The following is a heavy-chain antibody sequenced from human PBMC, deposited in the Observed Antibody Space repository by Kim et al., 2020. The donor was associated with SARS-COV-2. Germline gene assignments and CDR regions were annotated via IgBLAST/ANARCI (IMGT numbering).Heavy chain of an antibody. CDR1: GGSFSGYY. Sequence: SETLSLTCAVYGGSFSGYYWSWIRQPPGKGLEWIGEINHSGRTNYNPSLKSPVTISVDTSKNQFSLKLTSVTAADTAVYYCARRLANTSGWGSHYCDYWGQGILVTVSS. J-gene: IGHJ4*02. CDR3: ARRLANTSGWGSHYCDY. D-gene: IGHD3-10*01. CDR2: INHSGRT. V-gene: IGHV4-34*01.